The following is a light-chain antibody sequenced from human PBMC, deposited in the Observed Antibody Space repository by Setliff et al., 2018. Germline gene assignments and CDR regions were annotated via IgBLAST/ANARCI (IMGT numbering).Light chain of an antibody. V-gene: IGLV2-14*03. CDR3: SSFTGSNTLL. J-gene: IGLJ3*02. CDR2: GVS. Sequence: QSALTQPVSVSGSPGQSITISCTGTSSDIGGYNYVSWYQQHPGKAPKLMMYGVSNRPSGVSNRFSGSKSGDTASLTISGLQAEDGAEYYCSSFTGSNTLLFGGGTKVTVL. CDR1: SSDIGGYNY.